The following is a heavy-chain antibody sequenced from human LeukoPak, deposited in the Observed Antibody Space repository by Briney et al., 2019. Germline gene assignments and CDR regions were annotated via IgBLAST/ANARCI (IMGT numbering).Heavy chain of an antibody. Sequence: GGSLRLSCAASGFTFDDYAMHWVRQAPGKGLEWVSGISWNSGNIGYADSVKGRFTISRDNAKNTLYLQMNSLRAEDTAVYYCAREMSSIYYYDSSGYYEEYFQHWGQGTLVTVSS. CDR2: ISWNSGNI. V-gene: IGHV3-9*01. CDR3: AREMSSIYYYDSSGYYEEYFQH. J-gene: IGHJ1*01. D-gene: IGHD3-22*01. CDR1: GFTFDDYA.